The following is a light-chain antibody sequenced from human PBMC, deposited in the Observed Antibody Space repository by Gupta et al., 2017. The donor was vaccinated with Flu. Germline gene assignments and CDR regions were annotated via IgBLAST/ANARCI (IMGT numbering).Light chain of an antibody. J-gene: IGLJ3*02. CDR2: DED. V-gene: IGLV6-57*01. Sequence: RSGSIIGSNVVWYHQRPGRSPTNLLFDEDERRSGVPDRLSCATNSASRAASLTIAGRQKEEDAYYYGQSVDNTTTGVFGGGTKLTVL. CDR1: SGSIIGSN. CDR3: QSVDNTTTGV.